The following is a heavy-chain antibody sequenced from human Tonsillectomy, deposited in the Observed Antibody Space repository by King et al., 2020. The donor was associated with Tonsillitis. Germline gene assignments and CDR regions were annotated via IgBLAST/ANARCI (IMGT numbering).Heavy chain of an antibody. J-gene: IGHJ2*01. V-gene: IGHV4-4*02. D-gene: IGHD4-17*01. Sequence: VQLQESGPGLVKPSGTLSLTCAVSGGSISSGNWWSWVRQPPGKGLEWIGEIHHSGRPNYNPSLKSRVTISVDKSKNQFTLKLSSVTAADTAVYYCARASSHGDYRYFDLWGRGTLVTVSS. CDR1: GGSISSGNW. CDR3: ARASSHGDYRYFDL. CDR2: IHHSGRP.